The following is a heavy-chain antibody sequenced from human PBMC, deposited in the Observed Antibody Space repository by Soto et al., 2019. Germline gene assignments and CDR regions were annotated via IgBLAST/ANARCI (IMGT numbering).Heavy chain of an antibody. V-gene: IGHV1-69*13. Sequence: AASVKVSCKASGGTFSSYAISWVRQAPGQGLEWMGGIIPIFGTANYAQKFQGRVTITADESTSTAYMELSSLRSEDTAVYYCARDRSFDCSSTSCYTGSYCFDPWGQGTLVTVSS. CDR1: GGTFSSYA. CDR3: ARDRSFDCSSTSCYTGSYCFDP. D-gene: IGHD2-2*02. J-gene: IGHJ5*02. CDR2: IIPIFGTA.